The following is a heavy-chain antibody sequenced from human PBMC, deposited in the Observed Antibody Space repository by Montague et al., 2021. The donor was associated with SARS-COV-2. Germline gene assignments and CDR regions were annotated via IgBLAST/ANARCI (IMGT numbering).Heavy chain of an antibody. V-gene: IGHV4-4*07. CDR2: IYTSGTT. D-gene: IGHD3-10*01. CDR3: AGGSGIINFYNSGMDV. CDR1: GVSISSYY. Sequence: SETLSLTCTVSGVSISSYYWSWIRQPAGKGLEWIGRIYTSGTTNYNPSLKSRVTMSVDTSKNQFSLRLSSVTAADTAVYYCAGGSGIINFYNSGMDVWGQGTTVTVSS. J-gene: IGHJ6*02.